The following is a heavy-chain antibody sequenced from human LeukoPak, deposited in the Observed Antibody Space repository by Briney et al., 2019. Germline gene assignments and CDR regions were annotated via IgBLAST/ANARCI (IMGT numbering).Heavy chain of an antibody. CDR2: INPNSGGT. Sequence: ASVKVSCKASGYTFTGYYMHCVRQAPGPGLEWMGWINPNSGGTNYAQKFQCRVTMTRDTSISTAYMELSRLRSDDTAVYYCARTIAVAGIDYWGQGTLVTVSS. CDR1: GYTFTGYY. D-gene: IGHD6-19*01. V-gene: IGHV1-2*02. J-gene: IGHJ4*02. CDR3: ARTIAVAGIDY.